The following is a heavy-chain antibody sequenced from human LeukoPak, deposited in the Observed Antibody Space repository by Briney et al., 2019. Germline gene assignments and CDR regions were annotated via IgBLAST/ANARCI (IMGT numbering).Heavy chain of an antibody. CDR1: GYTFTSYA. CDR2: IIPIFGTA. CDR3: ARSAGWLQDYYYYYYMDV. V-gene: IGHV1-69*06. D-gene: IGHD5-24*01. Sequence: ASVKVSCKASGYTFTSYAMHWVRQAPGQGLEWMGGIIPIFGTANYAQKFQGRVTITADKSTSTAYMELSSLRSEDTAVYYCARSAGWLQDYYYYYYMDVWGKGTTVTVSS. J-gene: IGHJ6*03.